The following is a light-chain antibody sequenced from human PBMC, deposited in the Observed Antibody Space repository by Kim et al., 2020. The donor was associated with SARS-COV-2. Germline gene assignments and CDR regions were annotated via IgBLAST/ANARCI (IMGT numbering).Light chain of an antibody. Sequence: PGEGATPSCRASQSVSSSYLAWYKQKPGQAPRLLIYGASSRATGIPDRFSGSGSGTDFTLTISRLEPEDFAVYYCQQYGSSPPYSFGQGTKLEI. CDR2: GAS. V-gene: IGKV3-20*01. CDR1: QSVSSSY. CDR3: QQYGSSPPYS. J-gene: IGKJ2*03.